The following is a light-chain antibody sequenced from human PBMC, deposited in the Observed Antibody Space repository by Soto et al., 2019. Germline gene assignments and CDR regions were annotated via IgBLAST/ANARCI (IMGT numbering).Light chain of an antibody. CDR3: VLDMGSGPWV. J-gene: IGLJ3*02. V-gene: IGLV8-61*01. CDR1: SGSVSTSHY. Sequence: QTVVTQEPSFSVSPGRTVTLTCGLSSGSVSTSHYASWYQQTPGQAPRTLIYSTNTRSSGVPDRFSGSILGNKAALTITGAQADDESDYYCVLDMGSGPWVFGGGTKLTVL. CDR2: STN.